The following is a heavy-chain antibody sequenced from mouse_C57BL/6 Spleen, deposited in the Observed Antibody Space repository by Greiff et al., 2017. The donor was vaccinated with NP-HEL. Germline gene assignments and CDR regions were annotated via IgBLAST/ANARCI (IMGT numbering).Heavy chain of an antibody. V-gene: IGHV5-17*01. CDR2: ISSGSSTI. CDR3: AREFYDGYSWFAY. CDR1: GFTFSDYG. Sequence: DVKLVESGGGLVKPGGSLKLSCAASGFTFSDYGMHWVRQAPEKGLEWVAYISSGSSTIYYADTVKGRFTISRDNAKNTLFLQMTSLRSEDTAMYYCAREFYDGYSWFAYWGQGTLVTVSA. J-gene: IGHJ3*01. D-gene: IGHD2-3*01.